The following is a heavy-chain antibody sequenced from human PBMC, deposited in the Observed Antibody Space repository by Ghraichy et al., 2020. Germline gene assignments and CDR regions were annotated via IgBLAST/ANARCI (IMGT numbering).Heavy chain of an antibody. CDR2: INNDGSST. J-gene: IGHJ4*02. V-gene: IGHV3-74*01. CDR1: GFTFSSYW. CDR3: ARDRPGYCSTSSCSYYFDY. Sequence: GGSLRLSCETSGFTFSSYWMHWVRQAPGKGLVWVSRINNDGSSTNYADSVKGRFTVSIDNAKNTLYLQMNSLRAEDTAVYFCARDRPGYCSTSSCSYYFDYWGQGTRVTGSS. D-gene: IGHD2-2*01.